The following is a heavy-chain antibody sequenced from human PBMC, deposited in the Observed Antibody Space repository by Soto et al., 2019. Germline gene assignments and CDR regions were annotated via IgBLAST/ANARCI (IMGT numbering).Heavy chain of an antibody. J-gene: IGHJ3*01. CDR2: ISRSGTT. V-gene: IGHV4-4*02. CDR1: GGSISSSNW. CDR3: ARDAASSGVFT. D-gene: IGHD6-19*01. Sequence: QVQLQESGPGLVKPSGTLSLTCGVTGGSISSSNWWTWVRQPPGEGLEGGGEISRSGTTNYKPALKSRVSISLEKSRNEFSLNLGSVTAADTAMYYCARDAASSGVFTWGQGTMVTVSS.